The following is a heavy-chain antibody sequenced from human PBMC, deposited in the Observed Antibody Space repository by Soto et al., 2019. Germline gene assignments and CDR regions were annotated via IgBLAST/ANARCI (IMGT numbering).Heavy chain of an antibody. J-gene: IGHJ4*02. Sequence: GGSLRLSCAASGFTFSSYSMNWVRQAPGKGLEWVSYISSSSSTIYYADFVKGRFTISRDNAKNSLYLQMNSLRAEDTARYYCAKGRNYDILTAHHAFDYWGQGT. V-gene: IGHV3-48*01. CDR1: GFTFSSYS. D-gene: IGHD3-9*01. CDR3: AKGRNYDILTAHHAFDY. CDR2: ISSSSSTI.